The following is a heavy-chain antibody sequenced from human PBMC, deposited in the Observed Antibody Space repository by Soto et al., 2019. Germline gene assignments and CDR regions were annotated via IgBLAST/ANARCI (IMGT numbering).Heavy chain of an antibody. V-gene: IGHV1-69*06. CDR2: IIPIFGTA. J-gene: IGHJ1*01. CDR3: ARVYYDSSGYYSGYFQH. CDR1: GGTFSSYA. Sequence: SVKVSCKASGGTFSSYAISWVRQAPGQGLEWMGGIIPIFGTANYAQKFQGRVTITADKSTSTAYMELSSLRSEDTAVYYCARVYYDSSGYYSGYFQHWGPGTLVTVSS. D-gene: IGHD3-22*01.